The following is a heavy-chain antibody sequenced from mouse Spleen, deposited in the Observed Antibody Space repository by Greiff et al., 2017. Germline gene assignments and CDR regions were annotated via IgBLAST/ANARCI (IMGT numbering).Heavy chain of an antibody. V-gene: IGHV14-4*01. D-gene: IGHD2-4*01. CDR1: GFNIKDDY. J-gene: IGHJ3*01. CDR3: TPLITTFAY. Sequence: EVQLQQSGAELVRPGASVKLSCTASGFNIKDDYMHWVKQRPEQGLEWIGWIDPENGDTEYASKFQGKATITADTSSNTAYLQLSSLTSEDTAVYYCTPLITTFAYWGQGTLVTVSA. CDR2: IDPENGDT.